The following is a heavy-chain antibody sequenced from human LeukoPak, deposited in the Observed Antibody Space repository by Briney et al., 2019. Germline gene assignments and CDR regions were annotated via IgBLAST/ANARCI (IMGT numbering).Heavy chain of an antibody. CDR3: ARQDCSSTSCPLDY. CDR2: IYYSGST. D-gene: IGHD2-2*01. Sequence: SETLSLTCTVSGGSISSGDYYWSWIRQPPGKGLEWIGYIYYSGSTYYNPSLKSRVTIAVDTSENQFSLKVSSVTAADTAVYYCARQDCSSTSCPLDYWGQGTLVTVSS. J-gene: IGHJ4*02. CDR1: GGSISSGDYY. V-gene: IGHV4-30-4*08.